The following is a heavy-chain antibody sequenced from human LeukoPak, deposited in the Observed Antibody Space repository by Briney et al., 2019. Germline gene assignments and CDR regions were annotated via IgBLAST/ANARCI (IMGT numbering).Heavy chain of an antibody. Sequence: SETLSLTCAVYGGSFSGYYWSWIRQPPGKGLEWIGEINHSGSTNYNPSLKSRVTISVDTSKNQFSLKLGSVTAADTAVYYCARDDSSGYSRYFDLWGRGTLVTVSS. CDR2: INHSGST. CDR1: GGSFSGYY. J-gene: IGHJ2*01. CDR3: ARDDSSGYSRYFDL. D-gene: IGHD3-22*01. V-gene: IGHV4-34*01.